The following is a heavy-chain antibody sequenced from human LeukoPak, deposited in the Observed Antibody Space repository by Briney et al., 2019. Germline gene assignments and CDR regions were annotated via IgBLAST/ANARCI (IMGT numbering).Heavy chain of an antibody. V-gene: IGHV3-23*01. CDR3: AKSSRYSARDFDY. D-gene: IGHD1-1*01. CDR1: GFTFSSYA. CDR2: ISGSGGST. J-gene: IGHJ4*02. Sequence: HSGGSLRLSCAASGFTFSSYAMSWVRQAPGKGLEWVSAISGSGGSTYYADSVKGRFTISRDNSKSTLYLQMNSLRADDTAVYYCAKSSRYSARDFDYWGQGTLVTVPS.